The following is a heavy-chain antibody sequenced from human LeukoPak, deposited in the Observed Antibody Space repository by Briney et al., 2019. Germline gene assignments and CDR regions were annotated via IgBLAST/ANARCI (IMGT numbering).Heavy chain of an antibody. D-gene: IGHD3-10*01. CDR1: GYTLTELS. V-gene: IGHV1-24*01. CDR3: ARDQALLWFGELIP. CDR2: FDPEDGET. Sequence: ASVKVSCKVSGYTLTELSMHWVRQAPGKGLEWMGGFDPEDGETIYAQKFQGRVTMTRDTSISTAYMELSRLRSDDTAVYYCARDQALLWFGELIPWGQGTLVTVSS. J-gene: IGHJ5*02.